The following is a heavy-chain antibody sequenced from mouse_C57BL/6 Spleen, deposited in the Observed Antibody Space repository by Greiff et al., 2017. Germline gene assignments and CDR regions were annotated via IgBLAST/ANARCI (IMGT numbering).Heavy chain of an antibody. D-gene: IGHD1-1*01. CDR1: GYAFTNYL. CDR3: ARNYGSRWYFDV. Sequence: QVQLQQSGAELVRPGTSVKVSCKASGYAFTNYLIEWVKQRPGQGLEWIGVINPGSGGTNYNEKFKGKATLTADKSSSTAYMQLRSLTSEDSAVYFCARNYGSRWYFDVWGTGTTVTVSS. J-gene: IGHJ1*03. CDR2: INPGSGGT. V-gene: IGHV1-54*01.